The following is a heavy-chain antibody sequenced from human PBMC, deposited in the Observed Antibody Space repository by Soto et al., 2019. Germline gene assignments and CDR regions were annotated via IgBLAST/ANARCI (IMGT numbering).Heavy chain of an antibody. Sequence: QVQLVQSGAEVKKPGSSVKVSCKASGGTFSSHTISWVRQAPGQGLEWMGRIIPILGIANYAQKFQGRVTITADKSTSTAYMELSSLRSEDTAVYYCARKTGGGAFDIWGQGTMVTVSS. D-gene: IGHD1-26*01. J-gene: IGHJ3*02. CDR2: IIPILGIA. V-gene: IGHV1-69*02. CDR1: GGTFSSHT. CDR3: ARKTGGGAFDI.